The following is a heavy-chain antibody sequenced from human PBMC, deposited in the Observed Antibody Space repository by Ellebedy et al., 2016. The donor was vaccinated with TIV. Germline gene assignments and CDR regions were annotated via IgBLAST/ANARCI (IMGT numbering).Heavy chain of an antibody. Sequence: GESLKISXAASGLTFSSFGMHWVRKAPAKGLEWVAVISFDGTNLYYADSVRGRFTISRDNSKNTLYLQMNSLRAEDTAVYYCAKDHYGSGTYYTRRGMDVWGQGTTVTVSS. D-gene: IGHD3-10*01. V-gene: IGHV3-30*18. CDR3: AKDHYGSGTYYTRRGMDV. J-gene: IGHJ6*02. CDR1: GLTFSSFG. CDR2: ISFDGTNL.